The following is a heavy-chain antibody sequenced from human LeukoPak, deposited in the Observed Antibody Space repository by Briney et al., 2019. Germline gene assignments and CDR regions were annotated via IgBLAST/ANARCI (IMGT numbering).Heavy chain of an antibody. D-gene: IGHD6-6*01. V-gene: IGHV4-4*09. CDR1: GASISSDY. CDR3: SRLLLSRPDFYFDY. Sequence: SETLSLTYTVSGASISSDYWSWIRQPPGRRPEWIGYIYSSGTTKYNPSLQSRVTISIDTSKNQFSLKLTSMTAAATAVYFCSRLLLSRPDFYFDYWGQGTLVTVFS. J-gene: IGHJ4*02. CDR2: IYSSGTT.